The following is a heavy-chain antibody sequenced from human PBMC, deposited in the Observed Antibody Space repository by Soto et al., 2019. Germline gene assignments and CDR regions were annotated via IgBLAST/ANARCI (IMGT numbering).Heavy chain of an antibody. J-gene: IGHJ4*02. CDR2: IWYDGSNK. CDR1: GFTFSSYG. D-gene: IGHD3-10*01. Sequence: QVQLVESGGGVVQPGRSLRLSCAASGFTFSSYGMHWVRQAPGKGLEWVAVIWYDGSNKYYADSVKGRFTISRDNSKNTLYLQMNSLRAEDTAVYYCAREQNLVRGVIMDYFDYWGQGTLVTVSS. CDR3: AREQNLVRGVIMDYFDY. V-gene: IGHV3-33*01.